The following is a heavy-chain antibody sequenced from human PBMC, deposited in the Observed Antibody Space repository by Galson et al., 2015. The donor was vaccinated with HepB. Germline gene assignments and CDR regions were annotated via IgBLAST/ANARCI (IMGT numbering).Heavy chain of an antibody. D-gene: IGHD3-16*02. CDR3: ARSDSRYHFDC. CDR1: GFTFNSYD. J-gene: IGHJ4*02. V-gene: IGHV3-30-3*01. CDR2: ISHDGSNR. Sequence: SLRLSCAASGFTFNSYDMHWVRLAPGKGLEWLAIISHDGSNRYYADSVKDRFTISRDNSKNTLYLQMNSLRTEDTAVYYCARSDSRYHFDCWGQGTLVTVSS.